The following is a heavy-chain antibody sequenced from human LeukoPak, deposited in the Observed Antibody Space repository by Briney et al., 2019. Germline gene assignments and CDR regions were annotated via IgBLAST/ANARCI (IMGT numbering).Heavy chain of an antibody. J-gene: IGHJ4*02. Sequence: SVKVSCKASGGTFSSYAISWVRQAPGQGLEWMGRIIPIFGTANYAQKFHGRVTITTDESTSTAYMELSSLRSEDTAVYYCARDGYSSGWLESADYWGQGTLVTVSS. CDR1: GGTFSSYA. CDR2: IIPIFGTA. V-gene: IGHV1-69*05. CDR3: ARDGYSSGWLESADY. D-gene: IGHD6-19*01.